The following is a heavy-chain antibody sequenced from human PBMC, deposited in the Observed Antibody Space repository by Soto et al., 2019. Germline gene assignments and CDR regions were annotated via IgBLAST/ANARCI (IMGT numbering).Heavy chain of an antibody. CDR3: ARHDYGDYEDYYYGMDV. J-gene: IGHJ6*02. CDR1: GGSISSYY. D-gene: IGHD4-17*01. V-gene: IGHV4-59*08. CDR2: IYYSGST. Sequence: QVQLQESGPGLVKPSETLSLTCTVSGGSISSYYWSWIRQPPGKGLEWIGYIYYSGSTNYNPSLKSRVTISVXXSXNXXSLKLSSVTAADTAVYYCARHDYGDYEDYYYGMDVWGQGTTVTVSS.